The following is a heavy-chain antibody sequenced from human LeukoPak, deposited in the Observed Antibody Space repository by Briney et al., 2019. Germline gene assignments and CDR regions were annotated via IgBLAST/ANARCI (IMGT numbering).Heavy chain of an antibody. V-gene: IGHV5-51*01. D-gene: IGHD2-8*01. J-gene: IGHJ5*02. CDR1: GYSFTSYW. Sequence: GESLKISWKGSGYSFTSYWIGWVRQMPGKGLGLMGIIYPGDSDTRYSASFQGQVTISADKSISTDYLQWSSLKDSDTAMYYCARLGYCTNGVCYGFAPWGQGTLVTVPS. CDR2: IYPGDSDT. CDR3: ARLGYCTNGVCYGFAP.